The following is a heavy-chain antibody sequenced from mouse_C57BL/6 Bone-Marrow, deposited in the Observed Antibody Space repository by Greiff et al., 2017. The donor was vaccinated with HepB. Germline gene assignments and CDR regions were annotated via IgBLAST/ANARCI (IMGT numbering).Heavy chain of an antibody. Sequence: QVQLKQSGAELVRPGASVKLSCKASGYTFTDYYINWVKQRPGQGLEWIARIYPGSGNTYYNEKFKGKATLTAEKSSSTAYMQLSSLTSEDSAVYFCARWITTVVATFDYWGQGTTLTVSS. CDR3: ARWITTVVATFDY. J-gene: IGHJ2*01. CDR2: IYPGSGNT. V-gene: IGHV1-76*01. CDR1: GYTFTDYY. D-gene: IGHD1-1*01.